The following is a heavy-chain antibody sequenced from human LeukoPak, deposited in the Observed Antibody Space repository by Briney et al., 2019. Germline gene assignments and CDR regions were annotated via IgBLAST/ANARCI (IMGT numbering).Heavy chain of an antibody. J-gene: IGHJ6*03. CDR2: INTDGSST. Sequence: GGSLRLSCAASGFTFSSYWMHWVRQAPGEGLVWVSRINTDGSSTSYADSVKGRFTISRDNAKNTLYLQMNSLRAEDTAVYYCARDFGEWTHYYYYYYMDVWGKGTTVTVSS. CDR3: ARDFGEWTHYYYYYYMDV. V-gene: IGHV3-74*01. CDR1: GFTFSSYW. D-gene: IGHD3-10*01.